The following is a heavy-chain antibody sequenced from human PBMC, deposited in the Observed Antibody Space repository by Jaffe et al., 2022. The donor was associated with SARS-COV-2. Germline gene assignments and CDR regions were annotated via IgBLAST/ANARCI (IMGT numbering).Heavy chain of an antibody. CDR1: GYSFTSNW. Sequence: EVQLVQSGAEVKKPGESLRISCKGSGYSFTSNWISWMRQMPGKGLEWMGRIDPSDSYTNYSPSFQGHVTISVDKSINTAYLQWSSLKASDTAIYYCARQRRAIFPDYWGQGTLVTVSS. J-gene: IGHJ4*02. V-gene: IGHV5-10-1*03. D-gene: IGHD3-3*01. CDR2: IDPSDSYT. CDR3: ARQRRAIFPDY.